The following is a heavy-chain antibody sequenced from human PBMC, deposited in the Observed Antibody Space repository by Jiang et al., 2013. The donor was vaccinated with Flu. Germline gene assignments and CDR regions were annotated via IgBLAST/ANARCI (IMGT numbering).Heavy chain of an antibody. Sequence: GSGLVKPSETLSLTCTVSGGSISSSSYYWGWIRQPPGKGLEWIGSIYYSGSTYYNPSLKSRVTISVDTSKNQFSLKLSSVTAADTAVYYCARSVKDIVVVPARGAFDIWGQGT. D-gene: IGHD2-2*01. CDR3: ARSVKDIVVVPARGAFDI. V-gene: IGHV4-39*01. CDR1: GGSISSSSYY. CDR2: IYYSGST. J-gene: IGHJ3*02.